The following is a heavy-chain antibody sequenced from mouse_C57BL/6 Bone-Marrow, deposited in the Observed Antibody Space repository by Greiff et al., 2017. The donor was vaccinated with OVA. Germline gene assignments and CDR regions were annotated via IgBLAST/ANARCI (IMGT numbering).Heavy chain of an antibody. J-gene: IGHJ2*01. CDR2: IWGVGST. D-gene: IGHD1-1*01. Sequence: VKLQQSGPGLVAPSQSLSITCTVSGFSLTSYGVDWVRQSPGKGLEWLGVIWGVGSTNYNSALKSRLSISKDNSKGQVFLKMNSLQTDDTAMYYCASVDYYGTFDYWGQGTTLTVSS. CDR3: ASVDYYGTFDY. CDR1: GFSLTSYG. V-gene: IGHV2-6*01.